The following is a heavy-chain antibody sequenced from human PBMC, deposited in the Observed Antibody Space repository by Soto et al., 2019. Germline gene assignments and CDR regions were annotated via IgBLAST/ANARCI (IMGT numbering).Heavy chain of an antibody. V-gene: IGHV4-31*03. CDR3: ARAKGYCISTSSPYKGFDP. J-gene: IGHJ5*02. CDR2: IYYSGST. D-gene: IGHD2-2*01. Sequence: PSETLSLTCTVSGGSISSGGYYWSWIRQHPGKGLEWIGYIYYSGSTYYNPSLKSRVTISVDTSKNQFSLKLSSVTAADTAVYYCARAKGYCISTSSPYKGFDPLGQGPRSQFPQ. CDR1: GGSISSGGYY.